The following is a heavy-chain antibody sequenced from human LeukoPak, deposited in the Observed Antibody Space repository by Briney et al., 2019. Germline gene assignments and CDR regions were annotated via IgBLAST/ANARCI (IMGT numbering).Heavy chain of an antibody. CDR1: GGSISSYY. Sequence: SETLSLNCTVSGGSISSYYWSWIRQPPGKGLEWIGYIYYGENTNYNPSLKSRVTMSVDTSMNQFSLKLSSVTAADTAVYYCARVGGSNYYYYGMDVWGQGTTVTVSS. V-gene: IGHV4-59*01. CDR2: IYYGENT. J-gene: IGHJ6*02. CDR3: ARVGGSNYYYYGMDV. D-gene: IGHD2-15*01.